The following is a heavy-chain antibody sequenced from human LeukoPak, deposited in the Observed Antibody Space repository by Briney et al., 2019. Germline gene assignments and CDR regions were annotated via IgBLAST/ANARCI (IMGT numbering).Heavy chain of an antibody. CDR2: IRYDGSNK. CDR3: ARVAGVGGGYGYNSGLFDY. J-gene: IGHJ4*02. D-gene: IGHD5-24*01. CDR1: GFSFSSYG. V-gene: IGHV3-30*02. Sequence: PAGSLTLSCAASGFSFSSYGMHWVRQPPGKGLEWVAFIRYDGSNKYYADSVKGRFIISRDNSKNTQYLRMNSLKAEDTAVYYCARVAGVGGGYGYNSGLFDYWGQGTLVTVSS.